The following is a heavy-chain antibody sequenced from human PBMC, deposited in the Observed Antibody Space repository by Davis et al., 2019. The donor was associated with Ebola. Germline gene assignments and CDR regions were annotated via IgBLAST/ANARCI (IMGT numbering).Heavy chain of an antibody. CDR3: ARHDNSGYYCFEY. V-gene: IGHV3-9*01. J-gene: IGHJ4*02. CDR2: VTWDSKSV. CDR1: GFTFDDYA. D-gene: IGHD3-22*01. Sequence: SLKISCVASGFTFDDYAMHWVRQAPGKGLEWVSRVTWDSKSVAYADSVKGRFIISRDNAKNSLYLQMNSLRVEDTAVYYCARHDNSGYYCFEYWGQGTLVTVSS.